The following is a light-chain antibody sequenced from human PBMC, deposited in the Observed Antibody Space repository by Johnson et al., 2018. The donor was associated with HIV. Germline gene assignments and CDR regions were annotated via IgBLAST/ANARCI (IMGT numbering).Light chain of an antibody. CDR2: DNN. V-gene: IGLV1-51*01. CDR1: SSNIGNSY. J-gene: IGLJ1*01. CDR3: GTWDSSLSVV. Sequence: QSVLTQPPSVSAAPGQKVTISCSGSSSNIGNSYVSWYQQLPGTAPKLLIYDNNKRPSGIPDRFSGSKSGTSATLGITGLQTGDEADYYCGTWDSSLSVVFGTGTKVTGL.